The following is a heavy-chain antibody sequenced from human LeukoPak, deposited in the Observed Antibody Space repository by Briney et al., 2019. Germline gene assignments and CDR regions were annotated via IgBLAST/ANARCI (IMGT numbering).Heavy chain of an antibody. CDR2: IYYSGST. Sequence: SETLSLTCTVSGGSISSYYWSWIRQPPGKGLEWIGYIYYSGSTNYNPSLKSRVTISVDTSKNQFSLKLSSVTAADTAVYYCARQAYCGGDCYPPGYFDYWGQGTLVTVSS. D-gene: IGHD2-21*02. J-gene: IGHJ4*02. V-gene: IGHV4-59*08. CDR3: ARQAYCGGDCYPPGYFDY. CDR1: GGSISSYY.